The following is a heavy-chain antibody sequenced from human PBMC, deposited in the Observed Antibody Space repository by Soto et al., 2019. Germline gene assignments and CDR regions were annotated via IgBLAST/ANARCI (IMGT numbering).Heavy chain of an antibody. J-gene: IGHJ4*02. V-gene: IGHV3-30-3*01. Sequence: GGSLRLSCVGSGFTFSNSVMHWVRQAPGKGLEWVAVISHDGSQKYYADSVKGRFTISRDNSRNRLFLQMHSLRVEDTGVYYCAELIGAAPVTPVDNWGQGTLVTVSS. CDR1: GFTFSNSV. CDR3: AELIGAAPVTPVDN. D-gene: IGHD6-13*01. CDR2: ISHDGSQK.